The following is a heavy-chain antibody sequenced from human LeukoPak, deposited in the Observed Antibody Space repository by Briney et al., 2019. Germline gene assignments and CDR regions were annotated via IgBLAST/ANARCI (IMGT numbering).Heavy chain of an antibody. CDR3: ARGMRLKRYCSSTSCTLAYYFDY. Sequence: ASVKVSCKASGYTFTSYDINWVRQATGQGLEWMGWMNPNSGNTGYAQKFQGRVTITRNTSISTAYMELSSLRSEDTAVYYCARGMRLKRYCSSTSCTLAYYFDYWGQGTLVTVSS. J-gene: IGHJ4*02. CDR2: MNPNSGNT. V-gene: IGHV1-8*03. D-gene: IGHD2-2*01. CDR1: GYTFTSYD.